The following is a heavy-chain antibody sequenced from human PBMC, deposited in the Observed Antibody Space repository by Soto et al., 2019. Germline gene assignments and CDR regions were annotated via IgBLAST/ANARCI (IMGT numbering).Heavy chain of an antibody. CDR1: GYTFTGYY. J-gene: IGHJ5*02. CDR2: INPNSGGT. Sequence: QVQLVQSGAEVKKPGASVKVSCKASGYTFTGYYMHWVRQAPGQGLEWMGWINPNSGGTNYAQKFQGWVTMTRDMSISTAYMELSRLRSDDTAVYYCARDVGYCTNGVCYLTNWFDPWGQGTLVTVSS. D-gene: IGHD2-8*01. V-gene: IGHV1-2*04. CDR3: ARDVGYCTNGVCYLTNWFDP.